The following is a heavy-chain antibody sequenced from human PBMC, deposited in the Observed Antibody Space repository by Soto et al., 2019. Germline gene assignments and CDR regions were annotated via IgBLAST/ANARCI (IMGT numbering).Heavy chain of an antibody. CDR3: ASDPVRRSYDFWSGYYWVQNWFDP. CDR1: GYTFTSYG. D-gene: IGHD3-3*01. V-gene: IGHV1-18*01. CDR2: ISAYNGNT. J-gene: IGHJ5*02. Sequence: ASVKVSCKASGYTFTSYGISWVRQAPGQGLEWMGWISAYNGNTNYAQKLQGRVTMTTDTSTSTAYMELRSLRSDDTAVYYCASDPVRRSYDFWSGYYWVQNWFDPWGQGTLVTVSS.